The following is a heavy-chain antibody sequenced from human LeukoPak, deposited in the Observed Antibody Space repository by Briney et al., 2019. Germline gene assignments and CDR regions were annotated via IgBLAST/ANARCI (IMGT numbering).Heavy chain of an antibody. D-gene: IGHD5-18*01. V-gene: IGHV7-4-1*02. Sequence: ASVKVSCKASGYTFTSYAMSWVRQAPGQGLEWMGWINTNTGNPTYAQGLTGRFVFSLYTSVSTAYLQISSLKAEDTAVYYCASDTAMVLYAFDIWGQGTMVTVSS. CDR2: INTNTGNP. J-gene: IGHJ3*02. CDR1: GYTFTSYA. CDR3: ASDTAMVLYAFDI.